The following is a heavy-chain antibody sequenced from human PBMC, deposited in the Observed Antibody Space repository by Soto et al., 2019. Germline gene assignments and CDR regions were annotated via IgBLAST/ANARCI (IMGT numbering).Heavy chain of an antibody. J-gene: IGHJ4*02. Sequence: EVQLVESGGGLVQPGGSLRLSCAASGFTVSSNYMSWVRQAPGKGLEWVSVVYIGGNTKYGESVEDRFTISSDNFQNMLYLQMNGLRAEDRAVYYCGGSVGGGFDYWGRGTLVTVSS. CDR3: GGSVGGGFDY. CDR1: GFTVSSNY. V-gene: IGHV3-66*01. CDR2: VYIGGNT. D-gene: IGHD3-16*01.